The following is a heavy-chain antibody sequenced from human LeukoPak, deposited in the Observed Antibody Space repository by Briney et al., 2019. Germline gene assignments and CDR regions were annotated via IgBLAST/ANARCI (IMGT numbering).Heavy chain of an antibody. D-gene: IGHD2-15*01. V-gene: IGHV3-23*01. CDR3: AKHVAGGSTPSID. Sequence: PGGSLRLSCAASGFTFSSYAMSWVRQAPGKGLEWISALSGSGGSTYYADSVKGRFTISRDNSKNTLYLQMNSLRAEDTAMYYCAKHVAGGSTPSIDWGQGTLVTVSS. CDR1: GFTFSSYA. J-gene: IGHJ4*02. CDR2: LSGSGGST.